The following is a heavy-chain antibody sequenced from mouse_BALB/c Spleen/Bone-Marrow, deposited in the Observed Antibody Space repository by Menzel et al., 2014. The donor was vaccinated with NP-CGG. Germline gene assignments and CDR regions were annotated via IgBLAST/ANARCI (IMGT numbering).Heavy chain of an antibody. CDR1: GFTFSSYG. V-gene: IGHV5-6-3*01. J-gene: IGHJ1*01. Sequence: EVQGVESGGGLVQPGGSLKLSCVASGFTFSSYGMSWVRQTPDKRLELAATINNNGGSTYYLDSVKGQFTISRDNAKNTLYLQMSSLKSEDTAMYYCARVYGWYFDVWGAGTTVTVSS. D-gene: IGHD1-1*01. CDR3: ARVYGWYFDV. CDR2: INNNGGST.